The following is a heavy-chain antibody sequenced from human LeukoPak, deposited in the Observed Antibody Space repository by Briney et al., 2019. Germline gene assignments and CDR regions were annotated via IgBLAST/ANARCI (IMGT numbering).Heavy chain of an antibody. CDR2: INPSGSST. V-gene: IGHV1-46*01. Sequence: ASVKVSCKASGYSFTSHYMHWVRQAPGQGLEWMGLINPSGSSTLYAQKFQGRVTMTRDMSTTTDYMELSSLRYEDTAVYYCARDNSVGDIAWWFDPWGQGTLVTVSS. CDR3: ARDNSVGDIAWWFDP. J-gene: IGHJ5*02. D-gene: IGHD3-16*02. CDR1: GYSFTSHY.